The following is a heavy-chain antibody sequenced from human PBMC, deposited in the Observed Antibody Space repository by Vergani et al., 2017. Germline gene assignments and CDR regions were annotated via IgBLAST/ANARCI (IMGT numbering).Heavy chain of an antibody. V-gene: IGHV1-46*02. J-gene: IGHJ6*02. Sequence: QVQLVQSGAEVKKPGASVKVSCKASGYTFNRYYMHWVRPAPGQGLEWMGIINPSGGSTSYAQKFQGRVTMTRDTSTSTVYMELSSLRAEETAVYYCAKHHVGAEGIAAAGTFDYGVDVWGQGTTVTVSS. D-gene: IGHD6-13*01. CDR3: AKHHVGAEGIAAAGTFDYGVDV. CDR1: GYTFNRYY. CDR2: INPSGGST.